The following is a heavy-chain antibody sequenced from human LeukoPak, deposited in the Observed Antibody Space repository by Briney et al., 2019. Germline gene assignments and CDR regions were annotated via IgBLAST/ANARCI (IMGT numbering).Heavy chain of an antibody. CDR1: GGTFSSYA. V-gene: IGHV1-69*13. CDR3: ARSHRDGVVVITDNWFDP. Sequence: ASVKVSCKASGGTFSSYAISWVRQAPGQGLEWMGGIIPIFGTANYAQKFQGRVTITADESTSTAYMELSSLRSEDTAVYYCARSHRDGVVVITDNWFDPWGQGTLVTVSS. J-gene: IGHJ5*02. D-gene: IGHD3-22*01. CDR2: IIPIFGTA.